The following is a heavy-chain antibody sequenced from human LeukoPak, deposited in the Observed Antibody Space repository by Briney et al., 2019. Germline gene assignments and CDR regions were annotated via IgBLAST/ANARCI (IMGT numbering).Heavy chain of an antibody. J-gene: IGHJ4*02. CDR3: AKGDCSSTSCYTGD. CDR2: ISGSGGST. CDR1: GFTFSSYA. V-gene: IGHV3-23*01. D-gene: IGHD2-2*02. Sequence: GGSLRLSCAASGFTFSSYAMSWVRQAPGKGLEWVSAISGSGGSTYYADSVKGRYTISRDNSKNTLYLQMNSLRAEDTAVYYCAKGDCSSTSCYTGDWGQGTLVTVSS.